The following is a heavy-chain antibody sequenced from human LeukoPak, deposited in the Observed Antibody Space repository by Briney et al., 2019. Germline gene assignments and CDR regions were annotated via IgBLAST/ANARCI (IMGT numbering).Heavy chain of an antibody. Sequence: GGSLRLSRAASGFTFSSYAMSWVRQAPGKGLEWVSAISGSGGSTYYADSVKGRFTISRDNSKNTLYLQMNSLRAEDTAVYYYAKSMVRGVKAPYGMDVWGQGTTVTVSS. CDR2: ISGSGGST. CDR3: AKSMVRGVKAPYGMDV. CDR1: GFTFSSYA. D-gene: IGHD3-10*01. V-gene: IGHV3-23*01. J-gene: IGHJ6*02.